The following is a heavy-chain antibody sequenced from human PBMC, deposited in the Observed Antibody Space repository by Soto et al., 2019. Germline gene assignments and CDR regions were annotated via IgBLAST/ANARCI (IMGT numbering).Heavy chain of an antibody. CDR3: ARYYYGSGSTYFAY. D-gene: IGHD3-10*01. CDR2: IYYSGST. CDR1: GGSISSYY. Sequence: SETLSLTCTVSGGSISSYYWSWIRQPPGKGLEWIGYIYYSGSTNYNPSLKSRVTISVDTSKNQFSLKLNSMTAADTAVYYCARYYYGSGSTYFAYWGQGILVPVSS. J-gene: IGHJ4*02. V-gene: IGHV4-59*08.